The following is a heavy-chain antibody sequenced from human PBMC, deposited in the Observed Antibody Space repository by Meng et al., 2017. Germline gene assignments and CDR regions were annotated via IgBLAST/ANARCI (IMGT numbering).Heavy chain of an antibody. Sequence: ASVKVSCKASGYTFTSYDINWVRQATGQGLEGMGWMNPNSGNTGYAQKFQGRVTMTRNTSISTAYMELSSLRSEDTAVYYCARDHSRRGWELLYYYYGMDFWGQGAMVTVSS. D-gene: IGHD1-26*01. J-gene: IGHJ6*02. CDR1: GYTFTSYD. CDR2: MNPNSGNT. V-gene: IGHV1-8*01. CDR3: ARDHSRRGWELLYYYYGMDF.